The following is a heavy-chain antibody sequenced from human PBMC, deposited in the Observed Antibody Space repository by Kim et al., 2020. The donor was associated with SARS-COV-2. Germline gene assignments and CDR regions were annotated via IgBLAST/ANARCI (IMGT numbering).Heavy chain of an antibody. J-gene: IGHJ6*02. CDR1: GYSVATDF. Sequence: SETLSLTCAVSGYSVATDFWTWVRQAPGKGLDWLGYVSYSGGSVYNPNLRGGLTILVDESRTHASLRLTSPTAADTGVFFFSRADQLASRGYGVDVWGQG. CDR3: SRADQLASRGYGVDV. D-gene: IGHD1-1*01. CDR2: VSYSGGS. V-gene: IGHV4-59*02.